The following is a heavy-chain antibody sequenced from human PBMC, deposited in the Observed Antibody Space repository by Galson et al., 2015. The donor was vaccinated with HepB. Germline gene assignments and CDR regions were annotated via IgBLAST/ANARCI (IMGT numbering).Heavy chain of an antibody. D-gene: IGHD3-9*01. V-gene: IGHV3-21*01. CDR2: ISSSSSYI. CDR3: ARDRSWSVWGYDILTGGYGMDV. Sequence: SLRLSCAASGFTFSSYSMNWVRQAPGKGLEWVSSISSSSSYIYYADSVKGRFTISRDNAKNSLYLQMNSLRAEDTAVYYCARDRSWSVWGYDILTGGYGMDVWGQGTTVTVSS. J-gene: IGHJ6*02. CDR1: GFTFSSYS.